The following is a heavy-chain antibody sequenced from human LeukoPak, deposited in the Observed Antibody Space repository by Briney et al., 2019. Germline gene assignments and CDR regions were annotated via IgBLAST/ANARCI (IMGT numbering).Heavy chain of an antibody. J-gene: IGHJ4*02. CDR2: IYYSGST. Sequence: PSETLSLTCTVSGGSISSYYWSWIRQPPGKGLEWIGNIYYSGSTNYNPSLKSRVTISVDTSKSQFSLKLSSVTAADTAAYYCARDYYGSGSSDYWGQGTLVTVSS. CDR3: ARDYYGSGSSDY. CDR1: GGSISSYY. D-gene: IGHD3-10*01. V-gene: IGHV4-59*01.